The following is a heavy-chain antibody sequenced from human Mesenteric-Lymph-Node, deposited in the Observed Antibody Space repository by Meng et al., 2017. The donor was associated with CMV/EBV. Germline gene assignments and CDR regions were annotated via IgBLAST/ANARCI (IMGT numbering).Heavy chain of an antibody. J-gene: IGHJ6*02. D-gene: IGHD3-3*01. CDR1: GFTFSDYY. Sequence: GPLRLSCAASGFTFSDYYMSWIRQAPGKGLEWVSYISSSGSTIYYADSVKGRFTISRDNAKNSLYLQMNSLRAEDTAVYYCARDLLVPHTLYYYYGMDVWGQGTTVTVSS. CDR3: ARDLLVPHTLYYYYGMDV. V-gene: IGHV3-11*04. CDR2: ISSSGSTI.